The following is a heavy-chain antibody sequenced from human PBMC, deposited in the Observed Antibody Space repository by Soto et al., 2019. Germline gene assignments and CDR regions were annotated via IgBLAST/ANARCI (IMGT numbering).Heavy chain of an antibody. CDR2: IDPSDSYT. CDR1: GYSLTSYW. Sequence: GESLKISCKGSGYSLTSYWISWVRQMPGKGLEWMGRIDPSDSYTNYSPSFQGHVTISADKSISTAYLQWSSLKASDTAMYYCARRQRGSGSYLGYWGQGTLVTVSS. CDR3: ARRQRGSGSYLGY. J-gene: IGHJ4*02. D-gene: IGHD3-10*01. V-gene: IGHV5-10-1*01.